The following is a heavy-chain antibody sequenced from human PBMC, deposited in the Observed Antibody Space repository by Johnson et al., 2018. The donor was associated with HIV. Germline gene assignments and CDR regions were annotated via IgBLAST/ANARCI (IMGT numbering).Heavy chain of an antibody. D-gene: IGHD2-21*02. J-gene: IGHJ3*02. CDR2: TSYDGNNK. V-gene: IGHV3-30-3*01. Sequence: QVQLVESGGGVVQPGRSLRLSCAASGFTFRNYAMHWVRQAPGKGLEWVAVTSYDGNNKYYADSVKGRFTISRDISKNTRYLQMNSLRPEDTAVYYCARVRSTIVVVTATGGAFDIWGQGTMVTVSS. CDR3: ARVRSTIVVVTATGGAFDI. CDR1: GFTFRNYA.